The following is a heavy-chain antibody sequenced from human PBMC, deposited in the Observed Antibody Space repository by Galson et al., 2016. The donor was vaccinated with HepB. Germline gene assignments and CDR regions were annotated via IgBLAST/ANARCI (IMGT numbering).Heavy chain of an antibody. CDR1: GFTFNTYA. J-gene: IGHJ2*01. Sequence: SLRLSCAASGFTFNTYAVHWVRQAPGKGLEWVAVISYDGSNKFYGDSVKGRFTISRDNSKNMLYLQMNDVRTEDTAVYFCARGRVSSFNTYWYFDLWGHGTLGTVSS. D-gene: IGHD6-13*01. V-gene: IGHV3-30-3*01. CDR3: ARGRVSSFNTYWYFDL. CDR2: ISYDGSNK.